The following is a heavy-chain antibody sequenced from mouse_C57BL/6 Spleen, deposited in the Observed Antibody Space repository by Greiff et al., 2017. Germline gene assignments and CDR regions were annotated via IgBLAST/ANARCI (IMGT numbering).Heavy chain of an antibody. CDR2: IYIGDGYT. D-gene: IGHD2-14*01. V-gene: IGHV1-58*01. Sequence: EVQLQQSGAELVRPGASVKMSCKTSGYTFTSYGMNWVKQRPGQGLEWIGYIYIGDGYTEYNEKFKGKATLTSDTSSSTAYMQLSSLTSEDAAFYFCARSVRPYYFDYWGQGTTLTVSS. J-gene: IGHJ2*01. CDR1: GYTFTSYG. CDR3: ARSVRPYYFDY.